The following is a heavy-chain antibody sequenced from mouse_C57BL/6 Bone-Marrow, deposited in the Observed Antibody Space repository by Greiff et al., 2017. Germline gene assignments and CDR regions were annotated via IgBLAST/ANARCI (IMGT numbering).Heavy chain of an antibody. Sequence: QVQLQQPGAELVRPGTSVKLSCKASGYTFTSYWMHWVKQRPGQGLEWIGVIDPSDSYTNYNQKFKGKATLTVDTSSRTSYMQLSSLTSEDSAVYYCARVIFITTVVAPLDYWGQGTTLTVSS. D-gene: IGHD1-1*01. CDR3: ARVIFITTVVAPLDY. CDR2: IDPSDSYT. CDR1: GYTFTSYW. J-gene: IGHJ2*01. V-gene: IGHV1-59*01.